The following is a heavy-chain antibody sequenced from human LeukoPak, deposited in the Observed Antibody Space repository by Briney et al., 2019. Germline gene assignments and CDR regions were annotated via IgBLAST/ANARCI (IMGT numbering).Heavy chain of an antibody. CDR1: GFTFSSYS. J-gene: IGHJ4*02. CDR2: ISSSSSTM. D-gene: IGHD5-12*01. CDR3: ARLGLVATTLNTNDY. Sequence: PGGSLRLSCAASGFTFSSYSMNWVRQAPGKGLEWVSYISSSSSTMYYADSVKGRFTISRDNAKNSLYLQMNSLRAEDTAVYYCARLGLVATTLNTNDYWGQGTLVTVSS. V-gene: IGHV3-48*01.